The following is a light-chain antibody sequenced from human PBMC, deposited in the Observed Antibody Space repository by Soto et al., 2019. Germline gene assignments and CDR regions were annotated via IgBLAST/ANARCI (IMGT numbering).Light chain of an antibody. J-gene: IGKJ4*01. V-gene: IGKV3-11*01. Sequence: EIVLTQSPAILSLSPGEKATLSCRASQSVSGSLGWYQQKPGQAPRLIIYDASVRATGIPARFSGSGSGTDFTLTISSLEPEDFAVYYCQGGTYWPAFGGGTKVDIK. CDR3: QGGTYWPA. CDR1: QSVSGS. CDR2: DAS.